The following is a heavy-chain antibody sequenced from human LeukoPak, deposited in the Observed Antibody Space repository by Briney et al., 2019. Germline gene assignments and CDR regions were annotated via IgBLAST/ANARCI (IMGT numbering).Heavy chain of an antibody. J-gene: IGHJ1*01. D-gene: IGHD2-21*02. CDR2: INPNSGGT. CDR3: ARGLRHIVVVTAIHPSEYFQH. CDR1: GYTFTGYY. Sequence: ASVKVSCKASGYTFTGYYMHWVRQAPGQGLEWMGWINPNSGGTNYAQKFQGRVTMTRDTSTSTAYMELSRLRSDDTAVYYCARGLRHIVVVTAIHPSEYFQHWGQGTLVTVSS. V-gene: IGHV1-2*02.